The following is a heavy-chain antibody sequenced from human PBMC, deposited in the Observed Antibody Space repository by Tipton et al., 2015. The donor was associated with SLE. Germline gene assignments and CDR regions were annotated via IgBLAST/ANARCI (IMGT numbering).Heavy chain of an antibody. D-gene: IGHD6-6*01. Sequence: RSLRLSCAASGFTFSSYAMSWVRQAPGKGLEWVAFMRYDGTNKYYLDSVKGRFTISRDNSKNTLYLQMSSLRPEDTAIYYCAREGVGQLARGCGWFDTWGQGTLVTVSS. CDR2: MRYDGTNK. CDR3: AREGVGQLARGCGWFDT. CDR1: GFTFSSYA. V-gene: IGHV3-30*03. J-gene: IGHJ5*02.